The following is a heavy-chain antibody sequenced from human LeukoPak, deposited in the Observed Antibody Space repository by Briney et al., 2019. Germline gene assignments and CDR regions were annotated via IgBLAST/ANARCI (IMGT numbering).Heavy chain of an antibody. D-gene: IGHD2-2*03. CDR1: GFTFSSYA. J-gene: IGHJ6*03. CDR2: ISGSGGST. Sequence: GGSLRLSCAASGFTFSSYAMSWVRQAPGKGLEWLSAISGSGGSTYYADSVKGRFTISRDNSKNTLYLQMNSLRAEDTAVYYCAKAMDIAPGDYMDVWGKGITVTVSS. CDR3: AKAMDIAPGDYMDV. V-gene: IGHV3-23*01.